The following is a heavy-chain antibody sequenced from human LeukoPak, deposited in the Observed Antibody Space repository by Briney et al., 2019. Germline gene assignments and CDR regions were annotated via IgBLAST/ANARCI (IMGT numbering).Heavy chain of an antibody. D-gene: IGHD6-13*01. CDR1: GGSISSSSCS. Sequence: ASETLSLTCTVSGGSISSSSCSWGWIRQTPGKGLEWIGSIYSSGRTYYNPSLKSRVTISVDTSKIQFSLKLSSVTAADTAVYSCARRIAAAGTGCWFDPWGQGTLVTVSS. CDR2: IYSSGRT. J-gene: IGHJ5*02. V-gene: IGHV4-39*01. CDR3: ARRIAAAGTGCWFDP.